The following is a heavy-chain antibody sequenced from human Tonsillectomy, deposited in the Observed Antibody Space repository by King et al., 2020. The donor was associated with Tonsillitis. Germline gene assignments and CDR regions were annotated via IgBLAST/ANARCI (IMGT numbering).Heavy chain of an antibody. D-gene: IGHD3-22*01. V-gene: IGHV4-59*01. CDR3: ARAGDYYDSSGYYGSYYFDY. CDR2: IYYSGST. CDR1: GGSISSYY. Sequence: QLQESGPGLVKPSETLSLTCTVSGGSISSYYWSWIRQPPGKGLEWMGYIYYSGSTNYNPSLKSRVTISVDTSKNQFSLKLSSVTAADTAVYYCARAGDYYDSSGYYGSYYFDYWGQGTLVTVSS. J-gene: IGHJ4*02.